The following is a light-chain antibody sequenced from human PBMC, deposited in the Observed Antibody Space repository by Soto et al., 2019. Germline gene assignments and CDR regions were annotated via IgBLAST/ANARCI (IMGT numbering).Light chain of an antibody. CDR1: SGHSNYA. V-gene: IGLV4-69*01. J-gene: IGLJ3*02. Sequence: QSVLTQSPSASASLGASVKLTCTLSSGHSNYAIAWHQQQPEKGPRYLMKLNSDGSHTKGDGIPDRFSGSSSGAERYLTISSLQSEDEADYYCQTWDTGIQRVFGVGTKLTVL. CDR2: LNSDGSH. CDR3: QTWDTGIQRV.